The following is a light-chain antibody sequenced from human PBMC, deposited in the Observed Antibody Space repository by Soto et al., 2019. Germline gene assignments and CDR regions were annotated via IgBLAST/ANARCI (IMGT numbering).Light chain of an antibody. CDR3: QQYGGSIT. Sequence: EIVLTQSPGTLSLSPGDRATLSCRASQSISSNYLAWYQHKPGQAPRRLIYVASTRATGIPGRFSGSGSGTDFTLTISRLDPGDFAVYYCQQYGGSITFGQGTRLEIE. CDR2: VAS. J-gene: IGKJ5*01. V-gene: IGKV3-20*01. CDR1: QSISSNY.